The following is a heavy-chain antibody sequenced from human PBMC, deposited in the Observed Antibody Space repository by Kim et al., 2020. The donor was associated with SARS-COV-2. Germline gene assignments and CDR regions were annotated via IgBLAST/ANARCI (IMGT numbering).Heavy chain of an antibody. CDR3: ATLMAAAGTIGRDNRSFYYYYGMDV. D-gene: IGHD6-13*01. Sequence: ASVKVSCKVSGYTLTELSMHWVRQAPGKGLEWMGGFDPEDGETIYAQKFQGRVTMTEDTSTDTAYMELSSLGSEDTAVYYCATLMAAAGTIGRDNRSFYYYYGMDVWGQGTTVTVSS. CDR1: GYTLTELS. CDR2: FDPEDGET. V-gene: IGHV1-24*01. J-gene: IGHJ6*02.